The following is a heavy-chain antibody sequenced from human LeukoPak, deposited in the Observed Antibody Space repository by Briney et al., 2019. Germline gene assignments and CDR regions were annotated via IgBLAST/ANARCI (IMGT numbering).Heavy chain of an antibody. J-gene: IGHJ3*02. CDR2: IIPILGIA. V-gene: IGHV1-69*04. CDR3: ARDRNIVVVPAARDAFDI. D-gene: IGHD2-2*01. Sequence: SVKVSCKASGGTFSSYAISWVRQAPGQGLEWMGRIIPILGIANYAQKFQGRVTITADKSTSTAYMELSSLRSEDTAVYYCARDRNIVVVPAARDAFDIWGQGTMVTVSS. CDR1: GGTFSSYA.